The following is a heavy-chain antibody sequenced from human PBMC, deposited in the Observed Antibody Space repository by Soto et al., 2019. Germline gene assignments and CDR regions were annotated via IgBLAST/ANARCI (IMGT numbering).Heavy chain of an antibody. D-gene: IGHD3-22*01. CDR1: EFTFSNYA. V-gene: IGHV3-23*01. Sequence: GGSLRLCCAASEFTFSNYAMSWVRQAPGKGLEWVSAISYGGGTTYYADSVKGRFTISRDNSKNTLYLQMNSLRAEDTAVYYCAKNPGYYYDSTGYHFDYWGQGTLVTVSS. J-gene: IGHJ4*02. CDR2: ISYGGGTT. CDR3: AKNPGYYYDSTGYHFDY.